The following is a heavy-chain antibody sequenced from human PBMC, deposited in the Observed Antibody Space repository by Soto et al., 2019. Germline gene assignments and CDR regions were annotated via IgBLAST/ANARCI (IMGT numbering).Heavy chain of an antibody. V-gene: IGHV3-13*05. CDR1: GFTSSAYD. J-gene: IGHJ6*02. CDR2: IGAADDP. D-gene: IGHD2-21*01. CDR3: ARAYSGRLPRRADYYFAMDV. Sequence: EAQLVESGGGVVQPGGSLRLSCAASGFTSSAYDMHWVRQATGKGLEWVSAIGAADDPYYLGSVKGRFTISRENVRNSFYLQMNNLRAGDTAVYYCARAYSGRLPRRADYYFAMDVWGQGTTVTVSS.